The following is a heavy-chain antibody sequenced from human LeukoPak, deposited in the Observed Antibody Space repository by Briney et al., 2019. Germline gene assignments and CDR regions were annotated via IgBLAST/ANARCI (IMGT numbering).Heavy chain of an antibody. V-gene: IGHV3-21*01. CDR1: GFTFSSYS. CDR2: ISSSSSYI. Sequence: GGSLRLSCAASGFTFSSYSMNWVRQAPGKGLEWVSSISSSSSYIYYADSVKGRFTISRDNAKNSLYLQMNSLRAEDTAVYYCARGGIFGAMRRNIVGATGGDYWGQGTLVTVSS. J-gene: IGHJ4*02. CDR3: ARGGIFGAMRRNIVGATGGDY. D-gene: IGHD1-26*01.